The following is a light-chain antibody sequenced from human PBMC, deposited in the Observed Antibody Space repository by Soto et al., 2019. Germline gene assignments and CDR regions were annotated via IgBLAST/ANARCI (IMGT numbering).Light chain of an antibody. CDR3: QKYDSYSLT. CDR2: DGS. CDR1: QSIGGW. J-gene: IGKJ1*01. V-gene: IGKV1-5*01. Sequence: DIQMTQSPSTLSGSVGDRVTITCRASQSIGGWLAWYQQEPGKVPKLLISDGSSLKSGVPSRFSGSGSGTEFTLTISSLQPVDFATYYCQKYDSYSLTFGQGTKVDIK.